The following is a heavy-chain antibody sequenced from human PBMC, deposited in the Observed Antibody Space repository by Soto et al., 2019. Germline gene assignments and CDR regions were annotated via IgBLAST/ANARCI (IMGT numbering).Heavy chain of an antibody. Sequence: QVQRVQSGTEVKKPGASVRGSCKASGYNFIDNYIHWVRQAPGQGREWMGWINPYSGDTKNGPTFQSRVTMTRDTSISSAYMQLSRLTSDDTAVYFCARLLRPSGTIPVTGFGWFDPWGQGTLVTVSS. J-gene: IGHJ5*02. CDR2: INPYSGDT. V-gene: IGHV1-2*02. D-gene: IGHD6-19*01. CDR1: GYNFIDNY. CDR3: ARLLRPSGTIPVTGFGWFDP.